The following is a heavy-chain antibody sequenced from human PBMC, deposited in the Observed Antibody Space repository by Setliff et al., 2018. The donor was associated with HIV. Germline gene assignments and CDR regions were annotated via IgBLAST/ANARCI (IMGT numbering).Heavy chain of an antibody. CDR2: IYPGDSDT. CDR3: ARHGQYGSGSYYNRPFDF. V-gene: IGHV5-51*01. Sequence: GDSLKISCKGSGYSFTSYWIAWLRQMPGKGLEWMGIIYPGDSDTRYSPSFQGHVTISADKSISTAYLQWSSLKASDTAMYYCARHGQYGSGSYYNRPFDFWGQGTLVTVSS. J-gene: IGHJ4*02. D-gene: IGHD3-10*01. CDR1: GYSFTSYW.